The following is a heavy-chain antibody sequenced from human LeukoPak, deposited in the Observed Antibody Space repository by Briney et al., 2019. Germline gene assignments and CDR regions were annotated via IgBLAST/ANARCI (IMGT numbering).Heavy chain of an antibody. CDR1: GFTFSSYM. D-gene: IGHD1-1*01. Sequence: GGSLRLSCAASGFTFSSYMMNWVRQAPGKGLEWVSSINSGSTYTYYTESVKGRFTVSRDNAKNSLFLQMNSLRAEDTAIYYCARSLTTLTYEGYWGQGTLVTASS. CDR3: ARSLTTLTYEGY. CDR2: INSGSTYT. V-gene: IGHV3-21*01. J-gene: IGHJ4*02.